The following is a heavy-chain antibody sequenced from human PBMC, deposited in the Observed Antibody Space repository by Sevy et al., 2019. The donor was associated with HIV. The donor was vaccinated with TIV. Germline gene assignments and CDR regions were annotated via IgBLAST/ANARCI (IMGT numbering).Heavy chain of an antibody. CDR1: GGSISSGGYY. J-gene: IGHJ6*02. CDR3: AREGIGYCSGGSCYSTYYFGMDV. Sequence: SETLSLTCTVSGGSISSGGYYWSWIRQHPGKGLEWIGYIYYSGSTYYNPSLKSRVTISVDKSKNQFSLKLSSVTAADTAVYYCAREGIGYCSGGSCYSTYYFGMDVWGQGTTVTVSS. V-gene: IGHV4-31*03. CDR2: IYYSGST. D-gene: IGHD2-15*01.